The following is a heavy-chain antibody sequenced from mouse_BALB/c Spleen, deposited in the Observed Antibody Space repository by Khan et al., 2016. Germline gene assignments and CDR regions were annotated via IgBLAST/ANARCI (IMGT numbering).Heavy chain of an antibody. CDR1: GFTFSSFG. J-gene: IGHJ4*01. CDR3: DRVYSYVMDY. V-gene: IGHV5-17*02. Sequence: EVELVASGGGLVQPGGSRKLSCAASGFTFSSFGMHWVRQAPEKGLEWVAYISSGSSTIYYADTVKGRFTISRDNPKNTLFLQMTSLRSEDTAMYYCDRVYSYVMDYWGQGTSVTVSS. D-gene: IGHD2-12*01. CDR2: ISSGSSTI.